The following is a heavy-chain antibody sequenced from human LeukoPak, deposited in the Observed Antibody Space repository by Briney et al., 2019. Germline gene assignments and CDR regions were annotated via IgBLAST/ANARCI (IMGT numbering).Heavy chain of an antibody. D-gene: IGHD5-18*01. J-gene: IGHJ4*02. CDR3: ARSASGYRTNYYFDY. Sequence: GGSLRLSCAASGFTVRSNYMSWVRQAPGKGLEWVSVIYSGGSTYHADSVKGRFTISRDNSKNTLYLQMNSLRAEDTAVYYCARSASGYRTNYYFDYWGQGTLVTVSS. CDR2: IYSGGST. V-gene: IGHV3-66*02. CDR1: GFTVRSNY.